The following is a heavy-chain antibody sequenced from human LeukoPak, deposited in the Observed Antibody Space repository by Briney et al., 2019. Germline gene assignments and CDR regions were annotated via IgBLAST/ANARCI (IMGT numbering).Heavy chain of an antibody. CDR1: GYSFTSYW. J-gene: IGHJ4*02. V-gene: IGHV5-51*01. CDR2: IYPGDSDT. D-gene: IGHD6-13*01. Sequence: GECLKISCKGSGYSFTSYWIGWVRQMPGKGLEWMGIIYPGDSDTRYSPSFQDQVTISADKSISTAYLQWSSLKASDTAMYYCASRSRSSSWSYWGQGTLVTVSS. CDR3: ASRSRSSSWSY.